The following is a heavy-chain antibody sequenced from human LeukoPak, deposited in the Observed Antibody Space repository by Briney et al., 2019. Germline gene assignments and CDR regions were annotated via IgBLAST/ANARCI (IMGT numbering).Heavy chain of an antibody. CDR2: ITHSGST. CDR1: GGSFSGYY. J-gene: IGHJ4*02. D-gene: IGHD2-2*01. Sequence: SETLSLTCAVYGGSFSGYYWSWIRQPPGKGLEWIGEITHSGSTNYNPSLKSRVTISVDTSKNQFSLKLSSVTAADTAVYYSARAGRYCSSTSCYRGSLFDYWGQGTLVTVSS. CDR3: ARAGRYCSSTSCYRGSLFDY. V-gene: IGHV4-34*01.